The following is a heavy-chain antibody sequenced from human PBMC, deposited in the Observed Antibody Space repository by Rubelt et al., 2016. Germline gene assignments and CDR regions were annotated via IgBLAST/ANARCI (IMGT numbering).Heavy chain of an antibody. CDR1: GYTFTSYY. J-gene: IGHJ4*02. CDR3: ARAASTVTTLLDLGY. D-gene: IGHD4-17*01. Sequence: QVQLVQSGAEVKKPGASVKVSCKASGYTFTSYYMLWVRQAPGQGLEWLGIINPSGGSTSYAQKFQGRVTMTRDTSTSTVYMELSSLRSEDTAVYYCARAASTVTTLLDLGYWGQGTLVTVSS. V-gene: IGHV1-46*01. CDR2: INPSGGST.